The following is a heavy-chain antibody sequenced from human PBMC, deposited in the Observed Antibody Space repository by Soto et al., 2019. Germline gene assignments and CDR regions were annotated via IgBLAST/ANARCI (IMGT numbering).Heavy chain of an antibody. Sequence: PSETLSLTCTVSGGSISGSSYYWGWIRQPPGKGLEWIGSIYYSGSTYYNPSLKSRVTISVDKSKNQFSLKLSSVTAADTAVYYCAMRGGDYCSGGSCYSDEYFQHWGQGTLVTVSS. J-gene: IGHJ1*01. CDR3: AMRGGDYCSGGSCYSDEYFQH. CDR1: GGSISGSSYY. CDR2: IYYSGST. D-gene: IGHD2-15*01. V-gene: IGHV4-39*07.